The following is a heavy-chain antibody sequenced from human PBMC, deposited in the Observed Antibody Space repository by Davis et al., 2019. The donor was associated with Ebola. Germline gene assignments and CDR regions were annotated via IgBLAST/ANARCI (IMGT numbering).Heavy chain of an antibody. J-gene: IGHJ4*02. CDR2: IYYSGST. D-gene: IGHD2-15*01. V-gene: IGHV4-30-2*03. CDR3: ARSGRGSYCSGGYCYPAYYFDY. CDR1: GGSISSGGYS. Sequence: SETLSLTCAVSGGSISSGGYSWSWIRQPPGKGLEWIGYIYYSGSTYYNPSLKSRVTISVDTSKNQFSLKLSSVTAADTAVYYCARSGRGSYCSGGYCYPAYYFDYWGQGTLVTVSS.